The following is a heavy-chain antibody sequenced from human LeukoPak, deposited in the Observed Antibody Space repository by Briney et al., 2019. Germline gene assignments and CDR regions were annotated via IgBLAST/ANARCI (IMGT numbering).Heavy chain of an antibody. CDR1: GGPISSGDYY. J-gene: IGHJ5*02. Sequence: SETLSLTCTVSGGPISSGDYYWSWIRQLPGEGLEWIGCIYYSGTTYYSPSLKSRVTISVDTSKNQFSLKLSSVTAADTAVYYCARVDDSGYGKFDPWGQGTLVSVSS. CDR2: IYYSGTT. D-gene: IGHD5-12*01. CDR3: ARVDDSGYGKFDP. V-gene: IGHV4-31*02.